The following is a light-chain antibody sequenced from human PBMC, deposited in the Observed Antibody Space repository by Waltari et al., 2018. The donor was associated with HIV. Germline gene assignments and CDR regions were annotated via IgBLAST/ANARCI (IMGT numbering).Light chain of an antibody. J-gene: IGLJ1*01. CDR3: QSYDANSRV. V-gene: IGLV6-57*01. CDR1: SGNIATNY. CDR2: DND. Sequence: FMLTQPHSVSDSPGKTIRVSCARSSGNIATNYVQWYQQRPGARPTIILLDNDQRPSGVADRFSGSINSSSNSASLIISELQSEDEADYFCQSYDANSRVFGSGTKVTVL.